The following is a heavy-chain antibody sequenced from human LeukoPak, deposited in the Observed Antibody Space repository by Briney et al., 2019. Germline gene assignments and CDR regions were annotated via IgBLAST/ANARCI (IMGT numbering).Heavy chain of an antibody. CDR2: ISGSGDST. Sequence: GGSLRLSCAASGVTFSSYAMSWVRQAPGKGLEWVSAISGSGDSTYYGDSVKGRFTISRDNSKNTLYLQMNSLRAEDTAVYYCAKTRPLDSSSWSHGDYWGQGTLVTVSS. J-gene: IGHJ4*02. CDR1: GVTFSSYA. D-gene: IGHD6-13*01. CDR3: AKTRPLDSSSWSHGDY. V-gene: IGHV3-23*01.